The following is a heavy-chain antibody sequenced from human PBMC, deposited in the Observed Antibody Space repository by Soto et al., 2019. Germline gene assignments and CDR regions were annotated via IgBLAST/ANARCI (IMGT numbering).Heavy chain of an antibody. D-gene: IGHD2-2*02. CDR2: IYYSGST. V-gene: IGHV4-59*08. Sequence: XXTLSLRYTVSGGSIGSYYGRWIRQPPGKGLEWIGYIYYSGSTNYNPSLKSRVTISVDTSKNQFSLKLRSVTAADTAVYYCARRYNRYYFDYWGQGTLVTVSS. J-gene: IGHJ4*02. CDR3: ARRYNRYYFDY. CDR1: GGSIGSYY.